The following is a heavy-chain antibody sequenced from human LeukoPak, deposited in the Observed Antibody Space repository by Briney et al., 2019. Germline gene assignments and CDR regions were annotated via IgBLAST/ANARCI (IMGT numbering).Heavy chain of an antibody. Sequence: GGSLRLSCAASGFIFSAYWMHWVREGPGKGLVWVSHIIGDGSSTNYADSVEGRFTISRDNAKNTLYLQLNSLRAEDSGVYYCTRSGDGDFDYWGQGTLVTVSS. CDR2: IIGDGSST. CDR1: GFIFSAYW. D-gene: IGHD1-26*01. V-gene: IGHV3-74*01. J-gene: IGHJ4*02. CDR3: TRSGDGDFDY.